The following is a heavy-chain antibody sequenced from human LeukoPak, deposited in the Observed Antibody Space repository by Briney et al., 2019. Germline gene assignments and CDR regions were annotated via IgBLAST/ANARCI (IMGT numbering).Heavy chain of an antibody. V-gene: IGHV1-18*01. Sequence: ASVKVSCKSSGYTFTSYGISWVRQAPGQGLEWMGWVSGYNDDTNYAQKFQGRVTMTTDTSTNTAYMELRSLGSDDTAVYYCARDWIIRTREDCFDPWGQGTPVTVSS. D-gene: IGHD1-20*01. J-gene: IGHJ5*02. CDR1: GYTFTSYG. CDR2: VSGYNDDT. CDR3: ARDWIIRTREDCFDP.